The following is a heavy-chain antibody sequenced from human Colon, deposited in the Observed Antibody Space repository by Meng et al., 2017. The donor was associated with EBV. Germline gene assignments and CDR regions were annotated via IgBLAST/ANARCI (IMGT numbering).Heavy chain of an antibody. CDR3: ARRPTGIDY. J-gene: IGHJ4*02. V-gene: IGHV4-34*12. CDR1: CGSLSGTD. D-gene: IGHD2-8*02. Sequence: QWHLQQWGTGCLNLREPLTLTGTDKCGSLSGTDWNWIRQPPGKGLEWIGKIIHGGSPSYNPSLKSRFTISIDTSKNQLSLMLSSVTAADTAAYYCARRPTGIDYWGQGTLVTVSS. CDR2: IIHGGSP.